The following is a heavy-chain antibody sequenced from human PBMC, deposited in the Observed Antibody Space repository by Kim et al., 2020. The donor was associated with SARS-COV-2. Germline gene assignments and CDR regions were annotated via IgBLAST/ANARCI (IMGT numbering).Heavy chain of an antibody. V-gene: IGHV3-48*02. Sequence: GGSLRLSCAASGFTFSSYSMNWVRQAPGKGLEWVSYISSSSTINYSADAVKRRFTISRDNAKNSLYLQMNSLRDEDTAVYYCARDRGYYDFWSGKRGERGIDYWGQGTLVTVSS. CDR3: ARDRGYYDFWSGKRGERGIDY. D-gene: IGHD3-3*01. J-gene: IGHJ4*02. CDR2: ISSSSTIN. CDR1: GFTFSSYS.